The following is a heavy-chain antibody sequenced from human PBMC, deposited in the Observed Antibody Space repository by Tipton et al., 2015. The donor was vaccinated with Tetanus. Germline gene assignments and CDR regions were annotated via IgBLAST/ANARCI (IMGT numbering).Heavy chain of an antibody. V-gene: IGHV4-30-2*01. CDR2: TYHSGHT. CDR1: GGSISSGHS. J-gene: IGHJ5*01. CDR3: ARARRNDKTYWLDS. D-gene: IGHD5-24*01. Sequence: TLSLTCDVSGGSISSGHSWNWIRQPPGEGLEWIGFTYHSGHTFYKSSLESRVTISVDRSKNQFSLKLSSVSAADTAVYYRARARRNDKTYWLDSWGQGISVTVSS.